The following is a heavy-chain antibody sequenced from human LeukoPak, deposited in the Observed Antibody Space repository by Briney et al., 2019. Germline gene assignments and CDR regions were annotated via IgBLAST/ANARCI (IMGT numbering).Heavy chain of an antibody. V-gene: IGHV1-18*01. D-gene: IGHD3-22*01. CDR2: ISAYNGNT. CDR3: ARALSSGYYQHNWFDP. J-gene: IGHJ5*02. CDR1: GYTFTSYG. Sequence: GASVKVSCKASGYTFTSYGISWVRQAPGQGLGWMGWISAYNGNTNYAQKLQGRVTMTTDTSTSTAYMELRSLRSDDTAVYYCARALSSGYYQHNWFDPWGQGTLVTVSS.